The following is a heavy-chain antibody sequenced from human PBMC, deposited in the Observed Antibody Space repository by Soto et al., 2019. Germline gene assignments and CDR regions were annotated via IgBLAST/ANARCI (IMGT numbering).Heavy chain of an antibody. CDR2: IFHSGNS. J-gene: IGHJ4*02. CDR3: AREMVRGVGSDY. Sequence: PSETLSLTCTVSGGSISSGGYYWSWIRQHPGKGLEWVAYIFHSGNSYYNPSLKSRLRISADTSKNQFSLKLSSVTAADTAVFYCAREMVRGVGSDYWGQGTLVTVSS. D-gene: IGHD3-10*01. CDR1: GGSISSGGYY. V-gene: IGHV4-31*03.